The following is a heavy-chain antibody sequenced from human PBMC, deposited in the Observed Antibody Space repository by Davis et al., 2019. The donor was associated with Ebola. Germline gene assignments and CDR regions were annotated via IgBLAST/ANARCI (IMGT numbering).Heavy chain of an antibody. CDR3: ARHYVATEA. D-gene: IGHD5-12*01. CDR2: IYYSGST. J-gene: IGHJ5*02. V-gene: IGHV4-59*08. CDR1: GGSFSGYY. Sequence: GSLRLSCAVYGGSFSGYYWSWIRQPPGKGLEWIGYIYYSGSTNYNPSLKSRVTISVDTSKNQFSLKLSSVTAADTAVYYCARHYVATEAWGQGTLVTVSS.